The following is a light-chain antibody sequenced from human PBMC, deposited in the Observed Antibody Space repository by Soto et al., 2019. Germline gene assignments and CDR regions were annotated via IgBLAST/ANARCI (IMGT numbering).Light chain of an antibody. CDR3: RQRSNWPFT. V-gene: IGKV1-39*01. CDR1: QSISSF. CDR2: AAS. J-gene: IGKJ3*01. Sequence: DIQMTQSPSSLSASVGDRVTITCRASQSISSFLNWYLLKPGKAPKLLIYAASSLQTGVPSRFSGSGSGTDFTLTISSLEPEDFAVYYCRQRSNWPFTFGPGAKVDIK.